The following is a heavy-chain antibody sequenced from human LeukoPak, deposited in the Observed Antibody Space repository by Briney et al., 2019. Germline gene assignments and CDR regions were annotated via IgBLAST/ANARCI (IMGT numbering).Heavy chain of an antibody. Sequence: GGSLRLSCAASGFTFSSYGMHWVRQAPGKGLEWVAFIRYDGSTKYYADSVKGRFTISRDNSKNTLYLQMNSLRAEDTAVYYCARDNYYGSGSYYFSYGMDVWGQGTTVTVSS. J-gene: IGHJ6*02. V-gene: IGHV3-30*02. CDR1: GFTFSSYG. CDR2: IRYDGSTK. CDR3: ARDNYYGSGSYYFSYGMDV. D-gene: IGHD3-10*01.